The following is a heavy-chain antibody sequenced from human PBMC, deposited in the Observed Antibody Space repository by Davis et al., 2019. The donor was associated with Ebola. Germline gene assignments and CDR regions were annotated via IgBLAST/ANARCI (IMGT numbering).Heavy chain of an antibody. CDR3: ARVGRGLVRGMDV. V-gene: IGHV5-51*01. J-gene: IGHJ6*02. CDR2: IYPGDSDT. CDR1: GYSFTSYW. Sequence: GESLKISCKGSGYSFTSYWIGRVRQLPGKGLEWMGIIYPGDSDTRYSPSFQGQVTLSADKYSTTAYLQWRSLKASDSAMYYCARVGRGLVRGMDVWGQGTAVTVSS. D-gene: IGHD6-19*01.